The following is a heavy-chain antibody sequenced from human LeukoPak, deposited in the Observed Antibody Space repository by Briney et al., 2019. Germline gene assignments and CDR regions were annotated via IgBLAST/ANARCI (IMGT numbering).Heavy chain of an antibody. V-gene: IGHV1-8*01. CDR1: GYTFTSYY. Sequence: SVRVSCKASGYTFTSYYINWVREATGQGLECMGRMSPNSGNTGYAQKFRGRVNMTRNTSISTAYMELSSLRSEERTGYYSTIVRHYYDSIGDCEYCDYWGEGTLVTVSS. CDR3: TIVRHYYDSIGDCEYCDY. D-gene: IGHD3-22*01. J-gene: IGHJ4*02. CDR2: MSPNSGNT.